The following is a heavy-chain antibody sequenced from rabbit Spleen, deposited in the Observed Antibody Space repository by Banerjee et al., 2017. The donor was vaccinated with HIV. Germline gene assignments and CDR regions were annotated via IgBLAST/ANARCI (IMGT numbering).Heavy chain of an antibody. CDR1: GFSFSRSYD. CDR2: IGAGSGST. V-gene: IGHV1S45*01. CDR3: ASGYSDIYFNL. D-gene: IGHD1-1*01. Sequence: EQLEESGGGLVKPEGSLTLTCTASGFSFSRSYDMSWVRQAPGKGLEWIGCIGAGSGSTYYASRAKGRFTISKTSSTTVTLQMTSLTAADTATYFCASGYSDIYFNLWGQGTLVTVS. J-gene: IGHJ4*01.